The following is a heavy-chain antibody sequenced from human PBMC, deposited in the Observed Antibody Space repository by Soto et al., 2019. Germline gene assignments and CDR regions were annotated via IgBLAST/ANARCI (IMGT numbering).Heavy chain of an antibody. CDR2: INWNGGST. CDR3: ARDRIVVVVAATSFDY. Sequence: GGSLRLSCAASGFTFDDYGMSWVRQAPGKGLEWVSGINWNGGSTGYADSVKGRFTISRDNAKNSLYLQMNSLRAKDTALYYCARDRIVVVVAATSFDYWGQGTLVTVSS. CDR1: GFTFDDYG. V-gene: IGHV3-20*04. J-gene: IGHJ4*02. D-gene: IGHD2-15*01.